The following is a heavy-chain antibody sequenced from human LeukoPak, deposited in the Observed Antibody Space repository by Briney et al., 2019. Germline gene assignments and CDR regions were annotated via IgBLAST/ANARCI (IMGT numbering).Heavy chain of an antibody. J-gene: IGHJ6*03. V-gene: IGHV3-53*01. D-gene: IGHD6-6*01. CDR3: ARVRPHPIIDV. CDR1: GFTVSSNY. CDR2: IYTGVST. Sequence: GGSLRLSCAASGFTVSSNYINWVRQAPGKGLEWVSVIYTGVSTYYADSVKGRFAISRDNSKNTLYLQMNSLRAEDTGVYYCARVRPHPIIDVWGKGTTVTVSS.